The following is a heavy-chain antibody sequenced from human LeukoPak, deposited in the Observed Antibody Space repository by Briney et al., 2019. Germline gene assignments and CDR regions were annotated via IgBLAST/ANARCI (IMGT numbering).Heavy chain of an antibody. J-gene: IGHJ4*02. CDR1: GFTFSNDV. CDR3: ARRIGGTKDY. Sequence: GVSLRLSCAASGFTFSNDVMSWVRQAPGKGPEWVSSIDGGGGGTDYADSVRGRSTISRDNFKNTSYLQMNSLRADDTAVYYCARRIGGTKDYWGQGAQVTVSS. CDR2: IDGGGGGT. D-gene: IGHD3-3*01. V-gene: IGHV3-23*01.